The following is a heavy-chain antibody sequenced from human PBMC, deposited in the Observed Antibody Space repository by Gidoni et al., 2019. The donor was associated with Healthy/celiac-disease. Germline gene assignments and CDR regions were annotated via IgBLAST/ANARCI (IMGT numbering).Heavy chain of an antibody. Sequence: QVQLQQWGAGLLKPSETLSLTSAVYGGSFSGYYWSRLRQHPGKGLEWIGELNQSGSTNYNPSLKGRVTISVDTSKNQFSLKLSSVTAADTAVYYCARTYYYGSGSLNWYFDLWGRGTLVTVSS. CDR3: ARTYYYGSGSLNWYFDL. D-gene: IGHD3-10*01. CDR1: GGSFSGYY. J-gene: IGHJ2*01. V-gene: IGHV4-34*01. CDR2: LNQSGST.